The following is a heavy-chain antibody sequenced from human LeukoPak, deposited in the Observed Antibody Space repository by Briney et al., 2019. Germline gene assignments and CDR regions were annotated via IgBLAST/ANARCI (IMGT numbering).Heavy chain of an antibody. Sequence: ASVKVSCKASGYTFTSYDFNWVRQAPGQGLEWMGWISVYNGNTNYAQKFQGRVTMTTDTSTSTAYMELRSLRSDDTAVYYCARDAQVRYDSSGYPDYWGQGTLVTVSS. J-gene: IGHJ4*02. CDR2: ISVYNGNT. D-gene: IGHD3-22*01. CDR3: ARDAQVRYDSSGYPDY. CDR1: GYTFTSYD. V-gene: IGHV1-18*01.